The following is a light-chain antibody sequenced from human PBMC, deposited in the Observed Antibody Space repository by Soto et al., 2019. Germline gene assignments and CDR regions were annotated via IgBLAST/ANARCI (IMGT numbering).Light chain of an antibody. J-gene: IGKJ1*01. Sequence: EIVLTQSPGTPSLSPGETTTLSAVSSQSVSNNYLAWYQQKPGQAPRLLIYGASSRATGIPDRFSGSGSGTDFTLTISRLEPEDFAVYYCQQYGSSPRTFGQGTKVDIK. V-gene: IGKV3-20*01. CDR2: GAS. CDR1: QSVSNNY. CDR3: QQYGSSPRT.